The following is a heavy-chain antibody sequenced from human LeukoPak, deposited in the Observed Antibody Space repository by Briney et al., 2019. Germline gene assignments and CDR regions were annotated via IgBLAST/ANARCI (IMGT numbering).Heavy chain of an antibody. CDR1: GSTFSQRS. D-gene: IGHD6-13*01. V-gene: IGHV3-48*04. CDR3: ARARIAAPLLDY. CDR2: ISDHGKSR. Sequence: GGSLTLSCAASGSTFSQRSMNWVRQPPGKGLEWVSYISDHGKSRNYVDSVKGRFTISRDNAKNSLYLQMNSLRVEDTAVYFCARARIAAPLLDYWGQGTLVTVSS. J-gene: IGHJ4*02.